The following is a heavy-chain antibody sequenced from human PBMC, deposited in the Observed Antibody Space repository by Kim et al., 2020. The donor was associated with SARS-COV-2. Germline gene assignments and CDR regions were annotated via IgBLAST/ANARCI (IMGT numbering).Heavy chain of an antibody. Sequence: GGSLRLSCAASGFTFSSYTMNWVRQAPGKGLEWVSSISSSSSYIYYAASVKGRFTISRDNAKNSLYLQMNSLRAEDTAVYYCASTVTRWYFDYWCQGTLVVVSS. J-gene: IGHJ4*02. CDR2: ISSSSSYI. V-gene: IGHV3-21*01. D-gene: IGHD4-17*01. CDR1: GFTFSSYT. CDR3: ASTVTRWYFDY.